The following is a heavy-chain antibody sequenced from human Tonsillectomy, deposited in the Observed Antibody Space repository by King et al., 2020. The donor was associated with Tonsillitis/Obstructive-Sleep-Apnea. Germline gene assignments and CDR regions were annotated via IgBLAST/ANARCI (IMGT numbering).Heavy chain of an antibody. Sequence: VQLQQSGPGLVKPSQTLSLTCAISGDSVSSNSAAGNWIRQSPSKGLEWLGRPYYRFSRCNVYAVTLKSRITINPDTSKNQFSLQLNSVTPEDTAVYYCARMKDAAGRPFDYWGQGSLVTVSS. D-gene: IGHD6-19*01. CDR1: GDSVSSNSAA. J-gene: IGHJ4*02. CDR3: ARMKDAAGRPFDY. CDR2: PYYRFSRCN. V-gene: IGHV6-1*01.